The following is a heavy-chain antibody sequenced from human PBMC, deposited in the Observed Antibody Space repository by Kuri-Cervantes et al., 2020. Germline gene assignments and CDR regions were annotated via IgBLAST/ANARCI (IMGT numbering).Heavy chain of an antibody. V-gene: IGHV4-59*12. Sequence: SETLSLTCTVSGGSISSYYWSWIRQPPGKGLEWIGYIYYSGSTYYNPSLMSLVTISVDTSKNQFSLKLSSVTAADTAVYYCARELIAAAGYGWGQGTLVTVSS. CDR3: ARELIAAAGYG. D-gene: IGHD6-13*01. CDR2: IYYSGST. CDR1: GGSISSYY. J-gene: IGHJ4*02.